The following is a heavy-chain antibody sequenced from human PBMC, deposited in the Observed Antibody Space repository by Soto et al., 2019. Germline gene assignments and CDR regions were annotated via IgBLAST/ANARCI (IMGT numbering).Heavy chain of an antibody. D-gene: IGHD2-21*02. CDR2: ISYDGSNK. CDR3: ATERVGRDCGGDCYTFDY. V-gene: IGHV3-30-3*01. J-gene: IGHJ4*02. Sequence: SLRLSCAVSGFTFNNYAMSWVRQAPGKGLEWVAVISYDGSNKNYADSVKGRFTISRDNSKNTLYLQMNSLRAEDTAVYYCATERVGRDCGGDCYTFDYWGQGTLVTVSS. CDR1: GFTFNNYA.